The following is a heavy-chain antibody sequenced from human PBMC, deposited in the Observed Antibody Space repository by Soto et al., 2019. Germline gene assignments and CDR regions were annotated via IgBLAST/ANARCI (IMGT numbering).Heavy chain of an antibody. J-gene: IGHJ5*02. CDR3: ARGGGSRYWGSSLGGGGNWFDP. CDR2: ISAYNGNT. Sequence: QVKLVQSGAEVKKPGASVKVSCKASGYTFTSYGISWVRQAPGQGLEWMGWISAYNGNTNYAQKLQGRVTMTTDTSTSTAYMELRSLRSDDTAVYYCARGGGSRYWGSSLGGGGNWFDPWGQGTLVTVSS. CDR1: GYTFTSYG. D-gene: IGHD6-6*01. V-gene: IGHV1-18*04.